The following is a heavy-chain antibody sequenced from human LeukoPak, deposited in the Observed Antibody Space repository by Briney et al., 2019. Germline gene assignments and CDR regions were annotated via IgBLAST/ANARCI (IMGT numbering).Heavy chain of an antibody. V-gene: IGHV1-69*13. CDR2: IIPIFNTA. D-gene: IGHD3-22*01. Sequence: SVKVSCKASGGTFSSYAISWVRQAPGRGLEWMGGIIPIFNTANYAQKFQGRVTISADESTSTAYMELSSLRSEDTAVYYCARDWYYYDSSGFYYALRYWGQGTLVTVSS. J-gene: IGHJ4*02. CDR1: GGTFSSYA. CDR3: ARDWYYYDSSGFYYALRY.